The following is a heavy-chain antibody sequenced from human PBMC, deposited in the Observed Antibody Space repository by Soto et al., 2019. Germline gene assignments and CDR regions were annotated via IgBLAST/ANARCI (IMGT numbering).Heavy chain of an antibody. V-gene: IGHV3-48*02. CDR3: ARVASNKDAFDI. J-gene: IGHJ3*02. CDR2: ISSSSSTI. CDR1: GFPFSSYA. Sequence: SLRLSCAASGFPFSSYAMSWVRQAPGKGLEWVSYISSSSSTIYYADSVKGRFTISRDNAKNSLYLQMNSLRDEDTAVYYCARVASNKDAFDIWGQGTMVTVSS.